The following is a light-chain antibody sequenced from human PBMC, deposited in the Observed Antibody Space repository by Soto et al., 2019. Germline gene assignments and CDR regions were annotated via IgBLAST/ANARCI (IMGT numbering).Light chain of an antibody. Sequence: QSVLTQPHSASGTPGQRVTISCSGGSSNIGGNTVNWYRQVPGTAPKLLIYSNNQRPSGVPDRLSGSKSGTSASLAISGLQSEDEADYYCAAWDDSLDGLYVFGTGTKLTVL. J-gene: IGLJ1*01. CDR1: SSNIGGNT. CDR3: AAWDDSLDGLYV. V-gene: IGLV1-44*01. CDR2: SNN.